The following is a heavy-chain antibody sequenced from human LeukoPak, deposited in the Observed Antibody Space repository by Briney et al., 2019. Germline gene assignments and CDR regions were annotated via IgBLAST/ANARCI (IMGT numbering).Heavy chain of an antibody. CDR2: ISSSSSYI. CDR3: ANEGGGAFDF. CDR1: GFTFSSYS. Sequence: GGSLRLSCAASGFTFSSYSMNWVRQAPGKGLEWVSSISSSSSYIYYADSVKGRFTISRDNAKNSLYLQMNSLRGEDTAVYYCANEGGGAFDFWGQGTMVTVSS. D-gene: IGHD3-16*01. V-gene: IGHV3-21*01. J-gene: IGHJ3*01.